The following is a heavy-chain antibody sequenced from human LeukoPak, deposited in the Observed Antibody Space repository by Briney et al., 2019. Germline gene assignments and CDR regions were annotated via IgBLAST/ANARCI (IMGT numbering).Heavy chain of an antibody. CDR2: INPHSGGT. CDR1: GYTFTGYY. J-gene: IGHJ4*02. CDR3: ARDPGYDSSGYLLDY. Sequence: ASVKVSCKASGYTFTGYYMHWVRQAPGQGLEWMGWINPHSGGTNYAQKFQGRVTMTRDTSISTAYMELSRLRSDDTAVYYCARDPGYDSSGYLLDYWGQGTLVTVSS. V-gene: IGHV1-2*02. D-gene: IGHD3-22*01.